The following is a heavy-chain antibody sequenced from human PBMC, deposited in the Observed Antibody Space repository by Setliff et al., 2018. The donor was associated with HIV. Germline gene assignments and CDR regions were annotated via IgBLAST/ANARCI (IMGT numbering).Heavy chain of an antibody. D-gene: IGHD3-3*01. CDR1: GFNFNNYA. V-gene: IGHV3-30*04. CDR2: TSYDGNKK. J-gene: IGHJ3*01. Sequence: GESLKISCAASGFNFNNYAIHWVRQAPGKGLEWVAGTSYDGNKKFHADSMKGRFTISRDNSKNTVYLQMNSLTPEDTGLFYCARARVAIIPDAFDVWGLGTMVTVSS. CDR3: ARARVAIIPDAFDV.